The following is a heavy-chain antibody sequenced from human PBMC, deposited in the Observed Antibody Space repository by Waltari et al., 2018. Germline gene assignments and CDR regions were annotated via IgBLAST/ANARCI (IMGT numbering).Heavy chain of an antibody. CDR1: GFTFSSYA. D-gene: IGHD3-10*01. Sequence: VQLVQSGAEVKKPGSSVKVSCKASGFTFSSYAMSWVRQAPGKGLEWVSAISGSGGSTYYADSVKGRFTISRDNSKNTLYLQMNSLRAEDTAVYYCAKFGGYYYGSGTESRMDVWAKGPRSPSP. CDR2: ISGSGGST. V-gene: IGHV3-23*04. CDR3: AKFGGYYYGSGTESRMDV. J-gene: IGHJ6*03.